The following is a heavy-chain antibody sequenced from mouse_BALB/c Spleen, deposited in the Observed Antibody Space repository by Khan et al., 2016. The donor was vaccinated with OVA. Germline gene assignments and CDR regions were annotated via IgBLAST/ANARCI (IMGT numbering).Heavy chain of an antibody. D-gene: IGHD2-2*01. CDR1: GYSITSDYA. CDR3: ARWGGYYYAMDY. J-gene: IGHJ4*01. V-gene: IGHV3-2*02. CDR2: ISYSGST. Sequence: VQLQQSGPGLVKPSQSLSLTCTVTGYSITSDYAWNWIRQFPGNKLEWMGYISYSGSTSYHPSLKSRISITRATSKNQFFLKLNSVTTEDTATYYCARWGGYYYAMDYWGQGTSVTVSA.